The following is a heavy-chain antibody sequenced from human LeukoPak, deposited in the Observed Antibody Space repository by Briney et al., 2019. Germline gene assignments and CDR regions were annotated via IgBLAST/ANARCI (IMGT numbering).Heavy chain of an antibody. CDR1: GFTFSSYS. CDR3: ARDQEQWLGGYFDY. D-gene: IGHD6-19*01. CDR2: ISSSSSTI. J-gene: IGHJ4*02. V-gene: IGHV3-48*01. Sequence: QPGGSLRLSCAAPGFTFSSYSMNWVRQAPGKGLEWVSYISSSSSTIYYADSVKGRLTISRDNAKNSLYLQMNSLRAEDTAVYYCARDQEQWLGGYFDYWGQGTLVTVSS.